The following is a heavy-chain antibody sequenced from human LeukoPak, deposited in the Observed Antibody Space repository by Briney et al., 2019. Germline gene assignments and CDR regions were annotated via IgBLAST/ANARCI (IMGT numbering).Heavy chain of an antibody. V-gene: IGHV4-59*05. Sequence: PSETLSLTCTVSGGSISSYYWSWIRQPAGKGLEWIGSIYYSGSTYYNPSLKSRVTISVDTSKNQFSLKLSSVTAADTAVYYCARGPYSGYDSFDYWGQGTLVTVSS. J-gene: IGHJ4*02. CDR3: ARGPYSGYDSFDY. CDR1: GGSISSYY. CDR2: IYYSGST. D-gene: IGHD5-12*01.